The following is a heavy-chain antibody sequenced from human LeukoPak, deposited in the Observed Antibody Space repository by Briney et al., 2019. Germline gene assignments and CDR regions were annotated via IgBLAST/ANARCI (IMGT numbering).Heavy chain of an antibody. CDR3: AREDGTTIFGVVINYYYYGMDV. Sequence: ASVKVSCKASGYTFTGYYMHWVRQAPGRGLEWMGWINPNSGGTNYAQKFQGRVTMTRDTSISTAYMELSRLRSDDTAVYYCAREDGTTIFGVVINYYYYGMDVWGQGTTVTVSS. CDR1: GYTFTGYY. CDR2: INPNSGGT. J-gene: IGHJ6*02. D-gene: IGHD3-3*01. V-gene: IGHV1-2*02.